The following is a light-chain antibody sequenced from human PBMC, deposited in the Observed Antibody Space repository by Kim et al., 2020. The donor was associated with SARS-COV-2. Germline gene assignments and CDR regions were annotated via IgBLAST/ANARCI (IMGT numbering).Light chain of an antibody. Sequence: AWGHTVRITCQGDSLRKYYASWYQQKPGQAPVLVICDENNRPSGIPDRFSGSSSGNTASLTITGAQAEDEADYYCNSRDSTGYHVVFGGGTQLTVL. CDR3: NSRDSTGYHVV. J-gene: IGLJ3*02. CDR1: SLRKYY. CDR2: DEN. V-gene: IGLV3-19*01.